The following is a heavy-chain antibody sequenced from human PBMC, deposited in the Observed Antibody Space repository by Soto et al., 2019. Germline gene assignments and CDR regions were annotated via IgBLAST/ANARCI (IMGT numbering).Heavy chain of an antibody. J-gene: IGHJ4*02. CDR2: VNPIVSMS. Sequence: QVQLVQSGAEVKRPGSSVKVSCKASGDTFNFYSINWVRQAPGLGLEWMGRVNPIVSMSNYAQRFQGRVTMTAEKSTRTAYMELILLKSEDTAIYYCATSYGSGYRAFDYWGQGALVTVSS. D-gene: IGHD3-10*01. V-gene: IGHV1-69*04. CDR3: ATSYGSGYRAFDY. CDR1: GDTFNFYS.